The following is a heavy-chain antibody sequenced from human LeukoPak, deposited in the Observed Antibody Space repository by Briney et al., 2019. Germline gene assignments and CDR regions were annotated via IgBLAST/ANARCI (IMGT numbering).Heavy chain of an antibody. D-gene: IGHD3-10*01. CDR2: IYHSGST. V-gene: IGHV4-38-2*02. J-gene: IGHJ5*02. Sequence: SSETLSLTCTVSGYSISSGYYWGWIRQPPGKGLEWIGSIYHSGSTYYNPSLKSRVTISVETSKNQFSLKLKSVTAADTAVYYCARGGYYGSGNDFRFDPWGQGTLVTVSS. CDR1: GYSISSGYY. CDR3: ARGGYYGSGNDFRFDP.